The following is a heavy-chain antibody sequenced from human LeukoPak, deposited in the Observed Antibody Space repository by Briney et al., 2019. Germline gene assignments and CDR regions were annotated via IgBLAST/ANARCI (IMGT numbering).Heavy chain of an antibody. CDR2: VFHTGST. CDR3: ARDRGSQPFIDY. CDR1: GGTISTSSYY. D-gene: IGHD1-26*01. Sequence: SETLSLTCTVSGGTISTSSYYFAWIRQPPGKGLEWIRYVFHTGSTNYNPSLKSRVTISVDTSKNQFSLKLSSVTAADTAVYYCARDRGSQPFIDYWGQGTLVTVSS. J-gene: IGHJ4*02. V-gene: IGHV4-61*01.